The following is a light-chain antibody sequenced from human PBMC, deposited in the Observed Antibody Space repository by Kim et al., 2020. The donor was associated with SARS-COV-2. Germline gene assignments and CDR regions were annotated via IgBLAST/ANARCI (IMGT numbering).Light chain of an antibody. CDR3: QKYNSASYT. CDR2: AAS. Sequence: SPSEGDRLTITCRESQGISNYLTWYQQNPGEAPKLLILAASAFHPGVPSRFSGSGSETDFTLTIRSLQPEDFGTYYCQKYNSASYTFGQGTKLEI. CDR1: QGISNY. J-gene: IGKJ2*01. V-gene: IGKV1-27*01.